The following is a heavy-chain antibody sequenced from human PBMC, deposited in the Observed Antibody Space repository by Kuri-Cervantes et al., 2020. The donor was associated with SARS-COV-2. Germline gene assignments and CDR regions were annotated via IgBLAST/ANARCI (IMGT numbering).Heavy chain of an antibody. J-gene: IGHJ5*02. V-gene: IGHV3-23*01. CDR3: ARSPYGDYVDDWFDP. CDR2: ISGSGGST. Sequence: GGSLRLSCAASGFTFSSYAMSWVRQAPGKGLEWVSAISGSGGSTFYADSVKGRFTISRDNSKNTLYLQMNSLRAEDTAVYYCARSPYGDYVDDWFDPWGQGTLVTVSS. D-gene: IGHD4-17*01. CDR1: GFTFSSYA.